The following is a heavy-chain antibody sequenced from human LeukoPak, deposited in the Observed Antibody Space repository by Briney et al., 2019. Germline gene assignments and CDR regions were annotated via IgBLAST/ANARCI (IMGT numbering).Heavy chain of an antibody. J-gene: IGHJ4*02. CDR1: GGSFSGYY. CDR2: INHSGST. V-gene: IGHV4-34*01. Sequence: SETLSLTCAVYGGSFSGYYWSWIRQPPGKGLEWIGEINHSGSTNYNPSLKSRVTISVDTSQNQFSLNLTSVTAADTAVYYCVRDFWFGESPPYYWGQGTLVTVSA. CDR3: VRDFWFGESPPYY. D-gene: IGHD3-10*01.